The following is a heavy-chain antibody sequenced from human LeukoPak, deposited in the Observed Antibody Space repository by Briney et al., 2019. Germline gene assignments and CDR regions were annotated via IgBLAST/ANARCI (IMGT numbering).Heavy chain of an antibody. CDR3: ARDRRSGFDAFDI. CDR2: INPSAGRT. V-gene: IGHV1-46*01. Sequence: GASVKVSCKASGGTFSSYAISWVRQAPGQGLEWMGVINPSAGRTSYAQKFQGRVTMTRDTSTSTVYMELSSLRSEDTAVYYCARDRRSGFDAFDIWGQGTMVTVSS. D-gene: IGHD3-22*01. CDR1: GGTFSSYA. J-gene: IGHJ3*02.